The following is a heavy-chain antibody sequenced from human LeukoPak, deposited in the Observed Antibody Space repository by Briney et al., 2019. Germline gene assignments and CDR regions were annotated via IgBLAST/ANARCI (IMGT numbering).Heavy chain of an antibody. CDR2: INQDASVR. CDR1: GFTFSSHW. V-gene: IGHV3-74*01. J-gene: IGHJ3*02. CDR3: ARAFPDVGDAFDM. Sequence: GGSLRLSCVASGFTFSSHWMHWVRQAPGKGLEWVSRINQDASVRDYAGSARGRFTISRDNAKNMLYLQMDSLRAEDTAVYYCARAFPDVGDAFDMWGQGTMVTASS.